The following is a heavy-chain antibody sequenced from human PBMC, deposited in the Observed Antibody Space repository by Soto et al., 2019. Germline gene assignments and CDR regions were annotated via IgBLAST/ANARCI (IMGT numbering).Heavy chain of an antibody. J-gene: IGHJ6*02. D-gene: IGHD3-22*01. Sequence: EVQLLESGGGLVQPGGSLRLSCAVSGFTFSSFAMSWVRQAPGKGLEWVSGIRGSGGNTYYADSVKGRVTISGDNSKNTLYLQRNSLRAEDTAVYYCAKGGDSSGDSYYDGMDVWGQGTTVIVSS. CDR2: IRGSGGNT. V-gene: IGHV3-23*01. CDR1: GFTFSSFA. CDR3: AKGGDSSGDSYYDGMDV.